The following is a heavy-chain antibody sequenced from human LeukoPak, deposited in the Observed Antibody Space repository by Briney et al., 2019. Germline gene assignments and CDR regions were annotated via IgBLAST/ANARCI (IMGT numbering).Heavy chain of an antibody. Sequence: GESLKISCKGSGYSFTSYWIGWVRQMRGKGLEWMGIIYPDDSDTRYSPSFEGQVIISVDKSISTAYLQWSSLKASDTATYYCARLPASQVGDYWGQGTLVTVSS. V-gene: IGHV5-51*01. D-gene: IGHD3-10*01. J-gene: IGHJ4*02. CDR3: ARLPASQVGDY. CDR1: GYSFTSYW. CDR2: IYPDDSDT.